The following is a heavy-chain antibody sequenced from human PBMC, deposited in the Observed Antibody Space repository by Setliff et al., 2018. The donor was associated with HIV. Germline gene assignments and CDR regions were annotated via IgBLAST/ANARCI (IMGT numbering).Heavy chain of an antibody. CDR1: GGTFSSYA. CDR3: ATVRYSDAFDI. D-gene: IGHD2-15*01. J-gene: IGHJ3*02. V-gene: IGHV1-69*06. Sequence: SVKVSCKASGGTFSSYAISWVRQAPGQGLEWMGGIIPIFGTTIYAQKFQGRVTMTEDTSTDTAYMELSSLRSEDTAVYYCATVRYSDAFDIWGQGTMVTVSS. CDR2: IIPIFGTT.